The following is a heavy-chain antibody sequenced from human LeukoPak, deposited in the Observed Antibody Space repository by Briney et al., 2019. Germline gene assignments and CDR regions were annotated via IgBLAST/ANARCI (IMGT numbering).Heavy chain of an antibody. J-gene: IGHJ1*01. V-gene: IGHV4-30-4*01. D-gene: IGHD1-26*01. CDR3: ARDPIVGATGDHH. CDR1: GGSISSGDYY. CDR2: IYYSGST. Sequence: PSQTLSLTCTVSGGSISSGDYYWSWIRQPPGKGLEWIGYIYYSGSTYYNPSLKSRVTISVDTSKNQFSLKLSSVTAVDTAVYYCARDPIVGATGDHHWGQGTLVTVSS.